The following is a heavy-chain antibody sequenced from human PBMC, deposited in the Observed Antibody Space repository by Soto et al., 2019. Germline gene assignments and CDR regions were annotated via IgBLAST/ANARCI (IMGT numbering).Heavy chain of an antibody. V-gene: IGHV1-69*13. CDR1: GGTFSSYA. CDR3: ARPPSGSWYGHYYYGMDV. Sequence: GASVKVSCKASGGTFSSYAISWVRQAPGQGLEWMGGIIPIFGTANYAQKFQGRVTITADESTSTAYMELSSLRSEDTAVYYCARPPSGSWYGHYYYGMDVWGQGTTVTVSS. D-gene: IGHD1-26*01. J-gene: IGHJ6*02. CDR2: IIPIFGTA.